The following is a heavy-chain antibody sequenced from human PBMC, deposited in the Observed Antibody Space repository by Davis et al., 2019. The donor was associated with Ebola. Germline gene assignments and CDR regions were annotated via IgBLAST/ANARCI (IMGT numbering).Heavy chain of an antibody. CDR3: ARGHTYGRWDDRFDP. CDR1: GYTFTGSY. Sequence: ASVKVSCKASGYTFTGSYIHWVRQAPGQGLEWMGRINPNSGSTNYVQKFQGRVTMTIDTSINTAYMELDRLKSDDTALYYCARGHTYGRWDDRFDPWGQGTLVTVSS. J-gene: IGHJ5*02. D-gene: IGHD5-18*01. CDR2: INPNSGST. V-gene: IGHV1-2*06.